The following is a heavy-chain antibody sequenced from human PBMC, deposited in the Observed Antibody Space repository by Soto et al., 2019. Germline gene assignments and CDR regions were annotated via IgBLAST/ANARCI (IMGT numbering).Heavy chain of an antibody. V-gene: IGHV1-69*13. CDR1: GGTSSSYA. J-gene: IGHJ6*02. CDR3: ARGGDRDYYYGMDV. D-gene: IGHD2-21*02. Sequence: ASVKVSCKASGGTSSSYAISWVRQAPGQGLEWMGGIIPIFGTANYAQKFQGRVTITADESTSTAYMELSSLRSEDTAVYYCARGGDRDYYYGMDVWGQGTTVTVSS. CDR2: IIPIFGTA.